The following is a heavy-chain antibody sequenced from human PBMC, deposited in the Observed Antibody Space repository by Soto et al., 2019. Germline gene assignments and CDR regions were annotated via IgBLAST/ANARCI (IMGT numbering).Heavy chain of an antibody. D-gene: IGHD3-10*01. V-gene: IGHV2-5*02. CDR1: GFSLSTSGVG. J-gene: IGHJ4*02. CDR2: ISWDDDK. CDR3: AHFAYYGSASLDN. Sequence: QITLKKCGPTLVKPTQTLTLTCPVSGFSLSTSGVGVAWIRQPPGKALQWLGIISWDDDKRYSPSLRSRLTITKDSSKNQVVLSMANMQSVDTATYSRAHFAYYGSASLDNCGQGTLVSVSS.